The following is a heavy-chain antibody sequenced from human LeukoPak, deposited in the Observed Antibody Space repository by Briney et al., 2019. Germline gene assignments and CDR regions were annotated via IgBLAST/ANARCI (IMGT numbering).Heavy chain of an antibody. CDR2: INPSGGST. J-gene: IGHJ4*02. D-gene: IGHD3-10*01. CDR3: ARANYHGSGSYCDY. CDR1: GYTFNNHY. V-gene: IGHV1-46*02. Sequence: GASVKVSCKASGYTFNNHYMYWVRQAPGQGLEWMGVINPSGGSTSYAQKFQGRVTMTRDTSTTTAYMELRSLRSDDTAVYYCARANYHGSGSYCDYWGQGTLVTVSS.